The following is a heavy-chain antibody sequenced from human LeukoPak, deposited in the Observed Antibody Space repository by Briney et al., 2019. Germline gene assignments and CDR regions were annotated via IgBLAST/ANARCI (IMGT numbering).Heavy chain of an antibody. CDR1: GGTFSSYA. V-gene: IGHV1-69*05. CDR2: IIPIFGTA. D-gene: IGHD1-20*01. Sequence: SVKVSCKASGGTFSSYAISWVRQAPGQGLEWMGGIIPIFGTANYAQKFQGRVTITTDESTSTAYMELSSLRSEDTAVYYCARGRGVNWNVAYGMDVWGQGTTVTVSS. J-gene: IGHJ6*02. CDR3: ARGRGVNWNVAYGMDV.